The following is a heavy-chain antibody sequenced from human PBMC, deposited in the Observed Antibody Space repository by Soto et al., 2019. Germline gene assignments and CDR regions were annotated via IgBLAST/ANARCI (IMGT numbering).Heavy chain of an antibody. V-gene: IGHV3-30-3*01. Sequence: GGSLRLSCAASGFTFSSYAMHWVRQAPGKGLEWVAVISYDGSNKYYADSVKGRFTISRDNSKNTLYLQMNSLRAEDTAVYYCARIKIAAAGTVFDYWGQGTLVTVSS. J-gene: IGHJ4*02. D-gene: IGHD6-13*01. CDR3: ARIKIAAAGTVFDY. CDR1: GFTFSSYA. CDR2: ISYDGSNK.